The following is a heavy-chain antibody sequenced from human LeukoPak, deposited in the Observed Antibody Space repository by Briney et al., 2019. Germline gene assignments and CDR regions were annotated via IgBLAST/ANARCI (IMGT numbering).Heavy chain of an antibody. CDR2: IYHSGST. CDR1: GYSISSGYY. J-gene: IGHJ6*03. D-gene: IGHD1-1*01. V-gene: IGHV4-38-2*02. CDR3: VRDEAGTTSWYYYYYMDV. Sequence: SETLSLTCTVSGYSISSGYYWGWIRQPPGKGLEWIGSIYHSGSTYYNPSLKSRVTISVDTSKNQFSLKLSSVTAADTAVYYCVRDEAGTTSWYYYYYMDVWGKGTTVTVSS.